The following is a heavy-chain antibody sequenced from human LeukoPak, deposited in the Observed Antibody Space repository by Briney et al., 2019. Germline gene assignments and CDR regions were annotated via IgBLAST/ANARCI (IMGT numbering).Heavy chain of an antibody. CDR2: IRYDGSNK. Sequence: GGSLRLSCAASGFTFSSYGMHWVRQAPGKGLEWVAVIRYDGSNKYYADSVKGRFTISRDNSKNTLYLQMNSLRAEDTAVYYCAKDGMTTVTQGAFDIWGQGTMVTVSS. CDR1: GFTFSSYG. V-gene: IGHV3-30*02. J-gene: IGHJ3*02. D-gene: IGHD4-11*01. CDR3: AKDGMTTVTQGAFDI.